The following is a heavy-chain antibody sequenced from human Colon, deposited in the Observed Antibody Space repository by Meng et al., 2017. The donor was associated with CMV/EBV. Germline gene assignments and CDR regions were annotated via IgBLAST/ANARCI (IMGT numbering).Heavy chain of an antibody. CDR3: ARELGARSTHYNWFDP. D-gene: IGHD1-26*01. V-gene: IGHV3-48*03. CDR1: GSTFSSYE. CDR2: ISSDGGTV. Sequence: GESLKISCAASGSTFSSYEMNWVRQAPGKGLEWVSYISSDGGTVLYADSVKGRFTISRDNTKNSVYLQMKSLRAEDTAVYYCARELGARSTHYNWFDPWGQGTLVTVSS. J-gene: IGHJ5*02.